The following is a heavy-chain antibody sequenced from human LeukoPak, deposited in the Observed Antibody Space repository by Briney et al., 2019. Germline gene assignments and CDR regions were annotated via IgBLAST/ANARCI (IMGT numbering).Heavy chain of an antibody. D-gene: IGHD3-10*01. V-gene: IGHV4-34*01. Sequence: SETLSLTCAVYGGSLSGYYWSRIRQPPGKGLEWSGEINHSGSTNYNPSLKSRVTISVDTSKNQFSLKLSSVAAADTAVYYCARRGSGSYYNDLMDYWGQGTLATVSS. J-gene: IGHJ4*02. CDR2: INHSGST. CDR1: GGSLSGYY. CDR3: ARRGSGSYYNDLMDY.